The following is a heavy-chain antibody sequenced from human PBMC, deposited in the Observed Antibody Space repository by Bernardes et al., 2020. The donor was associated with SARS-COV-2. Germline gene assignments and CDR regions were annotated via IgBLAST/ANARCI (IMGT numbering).Heavy chain of an antibody. D-gene: IGHD3-3*01. CDR2: VYYSGST. CDR1: GGSISSYY. CDR3: AGVIIMPSYYYYMDV. J-gene: IGHJ6*03. Sequence: SETLSLTCTVSGGSISSYYWTWIRKPPGKGLEWIGYVYYSGSTNYNPSLKRRVPMSVDTSKNQFSLKLSSVTAADTAVYYCAGVIIMPSYYYYMDVWGQGTTVTVS. V-gene: IGHV4-59*08.